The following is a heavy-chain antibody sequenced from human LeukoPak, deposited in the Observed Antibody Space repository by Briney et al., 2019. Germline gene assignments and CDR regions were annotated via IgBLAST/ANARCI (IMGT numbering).Heavy chain of an antibody. D-gene: IGHD2-2*01. CDR1: GFTFSSYS. J-gene: IGHJ6*03. CDR3: ARGGIVVVDYMDV. V-gene: IGHV3-21*01. CDR2: ISSSSSYI. Sequence: GGSLRLSCAASGFTFSSYSMNWVRQAPGKGLEWVSSISSSSSYIYYADSVKGRFTISRDNAKNSLYLQTNSLRAEDTAVYYCARGGIVVVDYMDVWGKGTTVTVSS.